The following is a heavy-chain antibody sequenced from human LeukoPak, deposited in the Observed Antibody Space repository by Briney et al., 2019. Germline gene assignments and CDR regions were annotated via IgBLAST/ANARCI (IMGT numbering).Heavy chain of an antibody. V-gene: IGHV3-23*01. Sequence: GGSLRLSCAASGFTFTTSAMVWVRQAPGKGHEWVSGITGSGGNTYYADSVMGRFTISRDNSKNTLYLQMNSLRAEDTAVYYCAKVGPVTTLLIAAGSNDAFDIWGQGTMVTVSS. D-gene: IGHD6-13*01. CDR2: ITGSGGNT. CDR3: AKVGPVTTLLIAAGSNDAFDI. J-gene: IGHJ3*02. CDR1: GFTFTTSA.